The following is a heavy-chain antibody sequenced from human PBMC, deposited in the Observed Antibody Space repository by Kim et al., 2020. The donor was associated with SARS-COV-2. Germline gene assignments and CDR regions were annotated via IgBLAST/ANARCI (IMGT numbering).Heavy chain of an antibody. CDR3: ARDLRGFSIAVAGTGNWFDP. CDR1: GGTFSSYA. Sequence: SVKVSCKASGGTFSSYAISWVRQAPGQGLEWMGGIIPIFGTANYAQKFQGRVTITADESTSTAYMELSSLRSEDTAVYYCARDLRGFSIAVAGTGNWFDPWGHGTLVTVSS. CDR2: IIPIFGTA. J-gene: IGHJ5*02. D-gene: IGHD6-19*01. V-gene: IGHV1-69*13.